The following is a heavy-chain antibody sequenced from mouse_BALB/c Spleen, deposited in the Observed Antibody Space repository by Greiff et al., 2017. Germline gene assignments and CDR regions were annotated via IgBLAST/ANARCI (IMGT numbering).Heavy chain of an antibody. CDR2: IYPGDGDT. V-gene: IGHV1-82*01. J-gene: IGHJ1*01. CDR3: ARWYFDV. CDR1: GYAFSSSW. Sequence: QVQLQQSGPELVKPGASVKISCKASGYAFSSSWMNWVKQRPGQGLEWIGRIYPGDGDTNYNGKFKGKATLTADKSSSTAYMQLSSLTSVDSAVYFCARWYFDVWGAGTTVTVSS.